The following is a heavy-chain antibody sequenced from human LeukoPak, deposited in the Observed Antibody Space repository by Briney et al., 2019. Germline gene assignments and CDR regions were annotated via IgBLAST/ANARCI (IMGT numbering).Heavy chain of an antibody. J-gene: IGHJ6*03. V-gene: IGHV1-2*02. D-gene: IGHD4-17*01. Sequence: ASVKVSCKASGYTFTGYYMHWVRQAPGQGLEWMGWINPNSGGTNYAQKFQGRVTMTRDTSISTAYMELSRLRSDDTAVYYCARDGETTVTTHYYYYMDVWGKGTTVTVSS. CDR1: GYTFTGYY. CDR2: INPNSGGT. CDR3: ARDGETTVTTHYYYYMDV.